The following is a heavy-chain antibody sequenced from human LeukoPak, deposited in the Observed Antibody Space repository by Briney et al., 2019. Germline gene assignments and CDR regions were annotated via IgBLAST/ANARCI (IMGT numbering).Heavy chain of an antibody. Sequence: GGSLRLSCAASGFTFDDYAMPWVRQAPGKGLEWVSSISSSSSYIYYADSVKGRFTISRDNAKNSLYLQMNSLRAEDTAVYYCARGAYCSGGSCYEEFDYWGQGTLVTVSS. CDR2: ISSSSSYI. D-gene: IGHD2-15*01. J-gene: IGHJ4*02. CDR3: ARGAYCSGGSCYEEFDY. CDR1: GFTFDDYA. V-gene: IGHV3-21*01.